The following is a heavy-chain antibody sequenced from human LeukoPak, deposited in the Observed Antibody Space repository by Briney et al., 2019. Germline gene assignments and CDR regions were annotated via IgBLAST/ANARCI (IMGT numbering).Heavy chain of an antibody. CDR1: GITFSSYG. CDR2: IRYDGSNK. V-gene: IGHV3-30*02. CDR3: AKSDESLGATTGTFDY. D-gene: IGHD1-26*01. Sequence: GGSLRLSCAASGITFSSYGMHWVRQAPGKGLEWVAFIRYDGSNKYYADSVKGRFTISRDNSKNTLYLQMNSLRAEDTAVYYCAKSDESLGATTGTFDYWGQGTLVTVSS. J-gene: IGHJ4*02.